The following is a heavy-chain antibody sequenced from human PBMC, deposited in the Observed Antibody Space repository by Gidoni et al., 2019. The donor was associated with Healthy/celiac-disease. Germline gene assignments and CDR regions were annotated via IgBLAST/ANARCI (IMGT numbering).Heavy chain of an antibody. V-gene: IGHV4-39*01. J-gene: IGHJ5*02. CDR1: GGHISSSSYY. D-gene: IGHD3-9*01. CDR3: ARRDDDLLTRGGIDP. CDR2: IDYSGST. Sequence: QLQLQESGPELVKPSSTLSRSCTVSGGHISSSSYYWGWSRQPPGTGLEWIVWIDYSGSTSYNPSLKSRFNLSVVTSNTPFSLKLSSVTAAATAVYYCARRDDDLLTRGGIDPWGQGTLVTVSS.